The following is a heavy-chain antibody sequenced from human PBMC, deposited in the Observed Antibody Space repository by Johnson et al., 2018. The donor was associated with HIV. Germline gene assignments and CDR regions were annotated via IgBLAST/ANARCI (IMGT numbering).Heavy chain of an antibody. CDR3: AKDMKGANGAFDI. Sequence: LVESGGDLIQPGGSLRLSCAASGFTFSSYAMHWVRQAPGKGLEYVSGISWNSGSIGYADSVKGRFTISRDNAKNSLYLQMNSLRAEDTALYYCAKDMKGANGAFDIWGQGTMVTVSS. CDR2: ISWNSGSI. D-gene: IGHD2-8*01. J-gene: IGHJ3*02. V-gene: IGHV3-9*01. CDR1: GFTFSSYA.